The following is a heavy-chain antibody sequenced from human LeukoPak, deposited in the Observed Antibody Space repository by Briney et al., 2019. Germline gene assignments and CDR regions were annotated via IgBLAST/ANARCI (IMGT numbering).Heavy chain of an antibody. J-gene: IGHJ4*02. CDR2: INHSGST. CDR1: GGSFSGYY. CDR3: ARVLPYSYGYWDY. Sequence: SETLSLTCAVYGGSFSGYYWSWIRQPPGKGLEWIGEINHSGSTNYNPSLKSRVTISVDTSKNQFSLKLSSVTAADTAVYYCARVLPYSYGYWDYWGQGTLVTVSS. V-gene: IGHV4-34*01. D-gene: IGHD5-18*01.